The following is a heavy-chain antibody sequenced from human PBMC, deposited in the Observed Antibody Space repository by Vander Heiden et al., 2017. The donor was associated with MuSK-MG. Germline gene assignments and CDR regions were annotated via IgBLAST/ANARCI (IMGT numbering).Heavy chain of an antibody. CDR1: GFTFSSYG. V-gene: IGHV3-23*01. Sequence: EVQLLESGGGLVQPGGSLTLPGPASGFTFSSYGMSWGRQAPGKGLEWVSAISGSGGSTYYADSVKGRFTISRDNSKNTLYLQMNSLRAEDTAVYYCAKGGIAAAGYWGQGTLVTVSS. J-gene: IGHJ4*02. CDR2: ISGSGGST. CDR3: AKGGIAAAGY. D-gene: IGHD6-13*01.